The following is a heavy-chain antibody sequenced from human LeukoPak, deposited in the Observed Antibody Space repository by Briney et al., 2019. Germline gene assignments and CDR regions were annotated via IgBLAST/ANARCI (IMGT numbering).Heavy chain of an antibody. Sequence: GGSLRLSCAASGFTFSSYWMSWVRQAPGKGLEWVAFIRYDGSNEFYVDSVKGRFTISRDNSMNTLNLQMSSLRPEDTAVYYCARSVAGITWFDPWGQGTLVTVSS. CDR3: ARSVAGITWFDP. CDR1: GFTFSSYW. D-gene: IGHD6-19*01. J-gene: IGHJ5*02. CDR2: IRYDGSNE. V-gene: IGHV3-30*02.